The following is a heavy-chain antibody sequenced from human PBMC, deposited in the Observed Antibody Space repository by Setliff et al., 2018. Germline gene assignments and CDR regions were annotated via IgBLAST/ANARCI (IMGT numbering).Heavy chain of an antibody. Sequence: PSETLSLTCTVSGGSISSSDYYWGWIRQPPGKGLEWIGSIYNNGGDTNYAQTFEGRLTLTRDTSIRTTYMELATLRSDDTAVYYCARARHFGMDVWGQGTTVTVSS. J-gene: IGHJ6*02. CDR2: IYNNGGDT. CDR3: ARARHFGMDV. CDR1: GGSISSSDYY. V-gene: IGHV4-39*01.